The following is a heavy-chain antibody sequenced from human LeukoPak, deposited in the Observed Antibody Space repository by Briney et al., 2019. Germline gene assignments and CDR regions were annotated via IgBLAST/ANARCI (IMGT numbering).Heavy chain of an antibody. CDR1: GFTVSSNY. CDR3: ARLNYGDPLVY. Sequence: GGSLSLSCAASGFTVSSNYMSWVRQAPGKGLEWVSVIYSGGSTYYADSVKGRFTISRDNSKNTLYLQMNSLRAEDTAVYYCARLNYGDPLVYWRQGTLVTVSS. V-gene: IGHV3-53*01. CDR2: IYSGGST. D-gene: IGHD4-17*01. J-gene: IGHJ4*02.